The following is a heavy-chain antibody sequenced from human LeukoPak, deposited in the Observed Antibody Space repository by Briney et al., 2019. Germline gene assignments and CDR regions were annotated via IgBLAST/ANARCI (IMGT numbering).Heavy chain of an antibody. CDR2: MNRNSGNT. J-gene: IGHJ6*03. CDR3: ARGRYGDHYTQQAYYMDV. CDR1: GYTFTSYD. D-gene: IGHD4-17*01. V-gene: IGHV1-8*03. Sequence: GASVKVSCKASGYTFTSYDINWVRQATGQGLEWMGWMNRNSGNTGYAQKFQGRVTITRNTSISTAYMELSSLRSEDTAVYYCARGRYGDHYTQQAYYMDVWGKGTTVTVSS.